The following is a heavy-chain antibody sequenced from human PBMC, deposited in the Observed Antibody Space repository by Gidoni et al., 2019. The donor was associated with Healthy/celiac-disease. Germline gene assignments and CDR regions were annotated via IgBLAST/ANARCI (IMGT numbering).Heavy chain of an antibody. D-gene: IGHD3-10*01. CDR1: GFTFSSYW. V-gene: IGHV3-7*03. Sequence: EVQLVESGGGLVQPGGSLRLSCAASGFTFSSYWMSWFRHAPGKGLEWVANIKQDGSEKYYVESVKGRFTISRDNAKNSLYLQMNSLRAEDTAVYYCARGVEVLWFGELLTWGQGTLVTVSS. CDR2: IKQDGSEK. CDR3: ARGVEVLWFGELLT. J-gene: IGHJ5*02.